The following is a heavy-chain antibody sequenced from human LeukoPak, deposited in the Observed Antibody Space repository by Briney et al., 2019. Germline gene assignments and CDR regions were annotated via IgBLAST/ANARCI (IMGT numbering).Heavy chain of an antibody. D-gene: IGHD2/OR15-2a*01. V-gene: IGHV3-21*01. J-gene: IGHJ4*02. CDR2: ISSSSSYI. CDR1: GFTFSSYW. CDR3: ASTFSNQHAGGY. Sequence: GGSLRLSCAASGFTFSSYWMSWVRQAPGEGLEWVSSISSSSSYIYYADSVKGRFTISRDNAKNSLYLQMNSLRAEDTAVYYCASTFSNQHAGGYWGQGTLVTVSS.